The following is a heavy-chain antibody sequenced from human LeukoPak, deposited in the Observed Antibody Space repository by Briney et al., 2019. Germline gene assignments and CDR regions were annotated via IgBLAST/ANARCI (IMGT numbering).Heavy chain of an antibody. CDR1: GGSISSSSYY. J-gene: IGHJ4*02. CDR2: IYYSGST. CDR3: RGPIAAAGDY. Sequence: SETLSLTCTVSGGSISSSSYYWGWIRQPPGKGLEWIGSIYYSGSTYYNPSLKSRVTISVDTSKDQFSLKLSSVTAADTAVYYCRGPIAAAGDYWGQGTLVTVSS. D-gene: IGHD6-13*01. V-gene: IGHV4-39*01.